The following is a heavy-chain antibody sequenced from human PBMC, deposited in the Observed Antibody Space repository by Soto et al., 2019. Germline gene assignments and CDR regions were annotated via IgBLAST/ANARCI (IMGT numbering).Heavy chain of an antibody. J-gene: IGHJ4*02. D-gene: IGHD6-13*01. Sequence: VPLVQSGAELKKSGASVKVSCQTSGYSFTTYGTAWVRQAPGQGLEWIGWISAYSGHTNYAQDFQGRVTMTTDTATSTADMELRSLRSDDTAVYYCARGRGSSSWYEISHYFDSWGQGTPVTVSS. CDR1: GYSFTTYG. CDR2: ISAYSGHT. V-gene: IGHV1-18*01. CDR3: ARGRGSSSWYEISHYFDS.